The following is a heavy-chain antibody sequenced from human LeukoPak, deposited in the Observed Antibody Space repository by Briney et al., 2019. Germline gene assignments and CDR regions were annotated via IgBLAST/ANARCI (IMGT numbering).Heavy chain of an antibody. D-gene: IGHD1-1*01. CDR1: GFTVSSNY. CDR3: ARESERAYYFDY. CDR2: IYSGGST. Sequence: GGSLRLSCAASGFTVSSNYMSWVRQAPGKGLEWVSVIYSGGSTYYADSVKGRFTISRDNSKNTLYLQMNSLRAGDTAVYYCARESERAYYFDYWGQGTLVTVSS. J-gene: IGHJ4*02. V-gene: IGHV3-66*01.